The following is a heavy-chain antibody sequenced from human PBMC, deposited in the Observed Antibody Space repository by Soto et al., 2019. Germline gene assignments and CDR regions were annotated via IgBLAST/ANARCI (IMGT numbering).Heavy chain of an antibody. CDR2: ISGSGTTI. CDR3: ASDPYYYASNY. CDR1: GFTFSDQY. Sequence: GGSLRLSCAASGFTFSDQYMTWIRQAPGKGLEWVSYISGSGTTIYYTDSVKGRFTVSRDNAKKSVYLQMNSLRAEDTAVYYCASDPYYYASNYWGRGTLVTV. V-gene: IGHV3-11*01. D-gene: IGHD3-10*01. J-gene: IGHJ4*02.